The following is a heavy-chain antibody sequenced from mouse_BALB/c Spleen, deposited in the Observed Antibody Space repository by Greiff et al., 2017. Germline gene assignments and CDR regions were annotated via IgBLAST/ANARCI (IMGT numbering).Heavy chain of an antibody. CDR3: ARDRNYEKGAWFAY. J-gene: IGHJ3*01. CDR2: IWAGGGT. V-gene: IGHV2-9*02. Sequence: QVQLQQSGPGLVAPSQSLSITCTVSGFSLTSYGVHWVRQPPGKGLEWLGVIWAGGGTNYNSALMSRLSISKDNSKSQVFLKMNSLQTDDTAMYYCARDRNYEKGAWFAYWGQGTLVTVSA. D-gene: IGHD2-4*01. CDR1: GFSLTSYG.